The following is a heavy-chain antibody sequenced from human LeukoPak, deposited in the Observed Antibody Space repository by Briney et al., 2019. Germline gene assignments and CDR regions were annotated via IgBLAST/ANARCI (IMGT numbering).Heavy chain of an antibody. CDR2: ISYSGSM. D-gene: IGHD3-22*01. Sequence: SETLSLTCTVSGDSISSSSYYWGWIRQPPGKGLEWIGSISYSGSMYYNPSLKSRVTISVDTSKNQFSLKLSSVTAADTAVYYCARRSGSGYYFFDYWGQGTLVTVSS. V-gene: IGHV4-39*01. CDR3: ARRSGSGYYFFDY. J-gene: IGHJ4*02. CDR1: GDSISSSSYY.